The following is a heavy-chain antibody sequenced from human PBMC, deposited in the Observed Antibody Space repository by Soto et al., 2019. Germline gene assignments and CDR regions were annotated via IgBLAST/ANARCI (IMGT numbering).Heavy chain of an antibody. CDR3: AKEAGVAQPLDY. D-gene: IGHD2-15*01. V-gene: IGHV3-30*18. Sequence: HPGGSLRLSCAASGFTFRSYGMQWVRQAPGKGLEWLAVISYDGNSKYYADSIKGRLTISRDDSKNTVYLQVNSLRTDDTGVYYFAKEAGVAQPLDYWGQGTLVTVSS. CDR1: GFTFRSYG. CDR2: ISYDGNSK. J-gene: IGHJ4*02.